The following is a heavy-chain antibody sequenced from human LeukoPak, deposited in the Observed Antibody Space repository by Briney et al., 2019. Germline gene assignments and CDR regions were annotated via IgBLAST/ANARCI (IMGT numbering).Heavy chain of an antibody. CDR3: DQNTPGTIDH. CDR2: IYLSGAT. CDR1: GGSVSNSNYY. D-gene: IGHD1-7*01. V-gene: IGHV4-39*01. J-gene: IGHJ4*02. Sequence: PSETLSLTCTVSGGSVSNSNYYWGWIRQPPGKGLECIGNIYLSGATYYNPSLKSRVTISIDTSKSQFSLRLSSVTAADTAVYYCDQNTPGTIDHWGQGTLVTVSS.